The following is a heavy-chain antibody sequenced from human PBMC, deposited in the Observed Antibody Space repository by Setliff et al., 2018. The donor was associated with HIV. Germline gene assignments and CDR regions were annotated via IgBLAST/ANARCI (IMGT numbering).Heavy chain of an antibody. D-gene: IGHD5-12*01. CDR1: GGSINSGTYY. Sequence: SETLSLTCTVSGGSINSGTYYWSWIRQPAGKGLEWIGRLHLSGDTNYNPSLKSRVTMSIDTSKKHFSLRLTAVTAADKAVYFCARGVIEKDYDYVDIYYYNYMDVWGKGTTVTVSS. CDR3: ARGVIEKDYDYVDIYYYNYMDV. J-gene: IGHJ6*03. CDR2: LHLSGDT. V-gene: IGHV4-61*02.